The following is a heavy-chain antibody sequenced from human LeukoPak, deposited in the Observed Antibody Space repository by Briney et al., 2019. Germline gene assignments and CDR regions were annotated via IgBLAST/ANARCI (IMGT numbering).Heavy chain of an antibody. CDR2: ISSSSSYI. V-gene: IGHV3-21*01. CDR1: GFTFSSYS. Sequence: PGGPLRLSCAASGFTFSSYSMNWVRQAPGKGLEWVSSISSSSSYIYYADSVKGRFTISRDNAKNSLYLQMNSPRAEDTAVYYCARGDSSGSIFDYWGQGTLVIVSS. CDR3: ARGDSSGSIFDY. J-gene: IGHJ4*02. D-gene: IGHD3-22*01.